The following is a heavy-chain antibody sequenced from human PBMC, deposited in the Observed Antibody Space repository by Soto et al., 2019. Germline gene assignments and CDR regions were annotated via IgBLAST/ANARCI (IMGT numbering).Heavy chain of an antibody. CDR3: ARPEYSSSSYGMDV. Sequence: GGSLRLSCAASGFTCSSYSRNWVRQAPGKGLEWVSYISSSSSTIYYADSVKGRFTISRDNAKNSLYLQMNSLRDEDTAVYYCARPEYSSSSYGMDVWGQGTTVTVSS. V-gene: IGHV3-48*02. CDR2: ISSSSSTI. J-gene: IGHJ6*02. D-gene: IGHD6-6*01. CDR1: GFTCSSYS.